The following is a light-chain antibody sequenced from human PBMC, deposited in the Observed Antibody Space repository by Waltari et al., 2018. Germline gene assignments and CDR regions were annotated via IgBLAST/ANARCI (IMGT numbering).Light chain of an antibody. Sequence: QSVLTQPPSASGTPGQRVTISCSGSSSNIGSNYVYWYQQLPGTAPNLLIYRNNHRLSGVPNRFSGSKSGTSASLAISGLRSDDEADYYCATWDDSLSGPVFGGGTKVTVL. CDR2: RNN. CDR1: SSNIGSNY. J-gene: IGLJ2*01. CDR3: ATWDDSLSGPV. V-gene: IGLV1-47*01.